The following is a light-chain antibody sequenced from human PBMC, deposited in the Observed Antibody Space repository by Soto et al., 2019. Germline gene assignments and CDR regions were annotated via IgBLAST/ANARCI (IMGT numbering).Light chain of an antibody. Sequence: IRMTPSPCTLSASVGARVPITCRASRSLSSWLAWYQQKPENAPNILIYAATRLKTGVPSRFSGSGSGTEFSLTSSSLQPDDFATYYCQHDKSYWTCGQGTKVDIK. V-gene: IGKV1-5*01. CDR3: QHDKSYWT. CDR1: RSLSSW. CDR2: AAT. J-gene: IGKJ1*01.